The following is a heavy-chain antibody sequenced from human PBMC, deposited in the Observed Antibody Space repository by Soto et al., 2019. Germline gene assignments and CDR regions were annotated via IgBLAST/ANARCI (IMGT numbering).Heavy chain of an antibody. J-gene: IGHJ4*02. CDR2: ISTYNGNT. CDR1: GYTFTTYG. V-gene: IGHV1-18*01. CDR3: ARGPTDYYDNSGDYFLDY. Sequence: QVQLVQSGAEAKKPGASVKVSCKASGYTFTTYGMSWVRQAPGQGLDWMGWISTYNGNTKYAARLQGRVTRTTDTTTSTAYMELRSLRSDDTAVYYCARGPTDYYDNSGDYFLDYWGQGTPVTVSS. D-gene: IGHD3-22*01.